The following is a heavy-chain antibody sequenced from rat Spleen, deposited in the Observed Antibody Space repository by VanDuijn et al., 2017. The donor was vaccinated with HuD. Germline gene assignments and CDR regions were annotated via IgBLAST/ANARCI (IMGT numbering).Heavy chain of an antibody. CDR2: ISYEGSST. J-gene: IGHJ2*01. CDR3: TREGNSGYDY. CDR1: GFTLSDHY. D-gene: IGHD4-3*01. Sequence: VKLVESDGGLVQPGRSLKLSCAASGFTLSDHYMAWVRQAPKKGLEWVASISYEGSSTYYGDSVKGRFTISRDNAKSTLYLQMNSLRSEDTATYYCTREGNSGYDYWGQGVMVTVSS. V-gene: IGHV5-22*01.